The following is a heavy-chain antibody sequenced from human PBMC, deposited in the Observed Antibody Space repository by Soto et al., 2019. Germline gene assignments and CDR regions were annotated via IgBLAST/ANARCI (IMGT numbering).Heavy chain of an antibody. CDR3: ARMPSHPDLTSDDAFDI. V-gene: IGHV1-18*01. D-gene: IGHD2-2*01. J-gene: IGHJ3*02. Sequence: GESLKISCKASGYTFTSYGISWVRQAPGQGLEWMGWISAYNGNTNYAQKLQGRVTMTTDTSTSTAYMELRSLRSDDTAVYYCARMPSHPDLTSDDAFDIWGQGTMVTVSS. CDR2: ISAYNGNT. CDR1: GYTFTSYG.